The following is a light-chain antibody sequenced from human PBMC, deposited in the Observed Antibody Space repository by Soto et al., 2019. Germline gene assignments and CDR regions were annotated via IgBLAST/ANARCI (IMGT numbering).Light chain of an antibody. CDR2: AAS. Sequence: DIQMTQSPSSLSVSVGDRVTITCRASQSISNYLNWYQQKPGKAPKVLIYAASSLQSGVPSRFSGSGSGTDFTLTISSLQPEDFATYYCQQCYSTLWTFGQGTKVEIK. CDR1: QSISNY. V-gene: IGKV1-39*01. CDR3: QQCYSTLWT. J-gene: IGKJ1*01.